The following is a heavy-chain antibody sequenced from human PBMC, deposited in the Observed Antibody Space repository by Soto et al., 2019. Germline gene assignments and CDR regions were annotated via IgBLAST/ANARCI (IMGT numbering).Heavy chain of an antibody. CDR2: ISGSGGST. D-gene: IGHD6-6*01. J-gene: IGHJ4*02. CDR3: AKDREYSSPSFDY. Sequence: EVQLLESGGDLVQPGGSLRLSCVASGITFGSRAMSWVRQAPGEGLEWVSTISGSGGSTYYADSVKGRFTISRDNSKNTLYLQMNSLRAEDTAVYYCAKDREYSSPSFDYWGQGTLVTVSS. CDR1: GITFGSRA. V-gene: IGHV3-23*01.